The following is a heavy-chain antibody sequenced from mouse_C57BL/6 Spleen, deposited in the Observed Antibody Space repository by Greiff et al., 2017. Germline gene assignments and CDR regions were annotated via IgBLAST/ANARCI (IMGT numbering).Heavy chain of an antibody. Sequence: VQVVESGPGLVAPSQSLSITCTVSGFSLTSYAISWVRPPPGKGLEWLGVIWTGGGTNYNSALKSRLSISKDNSKSQVFLKMNSLQTDDTARYYCARNSPRSSYVDWYFDVWGTGTTVTVSS. CDR3: ARNSPRSSYVDWYFDV. D-gene: IGHD1-1*01. CDR1: GFSLTSYA. V-gene: IGHV2-9-1*01. CDR2: IWTGGGT. J-gene: IGHJ1*03.